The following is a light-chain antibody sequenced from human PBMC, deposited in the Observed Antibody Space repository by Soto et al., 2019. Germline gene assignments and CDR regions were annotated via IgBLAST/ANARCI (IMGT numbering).Light chain of an antibody. V-gene: IGKV3-20*01. CDR1: QSVTSNY. CDR2: GAS. J-gene: IGKJ5*01. Sequence: EIVLTQSPGTLSLSPGERATLSGRASQSVTSNYLAWYQQKPGQAPRLLIFGASIRDTGIPDRFSGSGSGTDFTLTISRLEPEDFAVYYCQQYGGSPVTFGQGTRLEI. CDR3: QQYGGSPVT.